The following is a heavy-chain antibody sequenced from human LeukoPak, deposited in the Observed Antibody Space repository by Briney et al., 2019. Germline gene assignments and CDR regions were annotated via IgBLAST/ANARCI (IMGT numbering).Heavy chain of an antibody. Sequence: ASVKVSCKASGYTFTSYYVHWVRQAPGQGLEWMGIINPSGGSTSYAQKFQGRVTMTRDMSTSTVYMELRSLRSEDTAVYYCARGYSSSWYLKNEYFQHWGQGTLVTVSS. CDR1: GYTFTSYY. CDR3: ARGYSSSWYLKNEYFQH. V-gene: IGHV1-46*01. CDR2: INPSGGST. D-gene: IGHD6-13*01. J-gene: IGHJ1*01.